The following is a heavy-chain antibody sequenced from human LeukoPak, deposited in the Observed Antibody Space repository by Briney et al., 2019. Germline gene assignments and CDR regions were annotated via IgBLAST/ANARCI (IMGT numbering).Heavy chain of an antibody. Sequence: GGSLRLSCAASGFTFSGSAMHWVRQASGKGLEWVGRIRSKANSYATAYAASVKGRFTISRDDSKNTAYLQMNSLKTEDTAVYYCTRRSSGSYFGYYYGLDVWGQGTTVTVSS. D-gene: IGHD1-26*01. CDR2: IRSKANSYAT. CDR3: TRRSSGSYFGYYYGLDV. V-gene: IGHV3-73*01. J-gene: IGHJ6*02. CDR1: GFTFSGSA.